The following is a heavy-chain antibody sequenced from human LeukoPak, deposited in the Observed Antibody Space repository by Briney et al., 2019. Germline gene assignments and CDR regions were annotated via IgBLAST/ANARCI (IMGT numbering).Heavy chain of an antibody. D-gene: IGHD3-10*01. CDR3: ARVEDTYYPDP. CDR1: GGSISSSSYY. CDR2: IYYSGST. Sequence: SETLSLTCTVSGGSISSSSYYWGWIRQPPGKGLEWIGSIYYSGSTYYNPSLKSRVTISVDTSKNQFSLKLSSVTAADTAVYYCARVEDTYYPDPWGQGTLVTVSS. V-gene: IGHV4-39*07. J-gene: IGHJ5*02.